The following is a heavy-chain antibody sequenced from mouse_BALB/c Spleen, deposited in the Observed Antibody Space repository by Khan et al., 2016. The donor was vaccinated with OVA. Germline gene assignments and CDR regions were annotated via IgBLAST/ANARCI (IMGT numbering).Heavy chain of an antibody. CDR3: TRVYGGDFDY. CDR2: ITYSGNT. D-gene: IGHD1-1*01. Sequence: EVQLQESGPGLVKPSQSLSLTCTVTGYSITSDYAWNWIRQFPGNKLEWMGFITYSGNTNYNPSFKSRISITRDTSKNQSFLQLNSMTTEDTATYYCTRVYGGDFDYWGQGTTLTVSS. CDR1: GYSITSDYA. V-gene: IGHV3-2*02. J-gene: IGHJ2*01.